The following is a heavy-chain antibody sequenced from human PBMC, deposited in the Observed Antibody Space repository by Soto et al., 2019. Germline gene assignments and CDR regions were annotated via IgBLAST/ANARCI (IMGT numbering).Heavy chain of an antibody. V-gene: IGHV4-34*01. Sequence: QVQLQKWGAGLLKPSETQSLTFAGYCGSFSGYYWSWIRQPPVKGLEWIGEIHHSGSTNYNTSLKTRVTMSVDTSKNQFSLKLSSVTAADTAVYYCARTSRFDCWGQGTLVTVSS. CDR3: ARTSRFDC. CDR2: IHHSGST. D-gene: IGHD6-6*01. J-gene: IGHJ4*02. CDR1: CGSFSGYY.